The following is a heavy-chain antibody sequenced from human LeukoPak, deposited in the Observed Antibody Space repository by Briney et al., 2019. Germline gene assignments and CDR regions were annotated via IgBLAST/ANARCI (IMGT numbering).Heavy chain of an antibody. V-gene: IGHV3-74*01. CDR3: ARDPRNVGLAP. CDR1: GFTFSSYW. J-gene: IGHJ5*02. CDR2: NNGDGSTT. Sequence: GGSLRLSCAASGFTFSSYWMSWARQAPGKGLMYISRNNGDGSTTNYADVVKGRFTMSRDNVKNTLYLQMNSLRVGDTAVYYCARDPRNVGLAPWGQGTLVTVSS. D-gene: IGHD2-15*01.